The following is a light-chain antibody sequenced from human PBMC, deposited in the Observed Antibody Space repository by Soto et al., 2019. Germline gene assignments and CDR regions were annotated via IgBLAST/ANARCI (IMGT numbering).Light chain of an antibody. J-gene: IGLJ2*01. CDR1: SSNIGNNY. CDR2: DNN. Sequence: QSALTQPPSVSAAPGQKVTISCSGSSSNIGNNYVSRYQQLPGTAPKLLIYDNNKRPSGIPDRFSGSKSGTSATLGITGLQTGDEADYYCGTWDSSLSAGVFGGGTKLTVL. V-gene: IGLV1-51*01. CDR3: GTWDSSLSAGV.